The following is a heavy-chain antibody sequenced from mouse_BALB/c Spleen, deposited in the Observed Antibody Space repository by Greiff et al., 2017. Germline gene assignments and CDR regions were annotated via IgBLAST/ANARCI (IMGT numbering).Heavy chain of an antibody. CDR1: GFNIKDTY. J-gene: IGHJ3*01. CDR2: IDPANGNT. D-gene: IGHD1-1*01. CDR3: ASLGSYYYGSSSWFAY. Sequence: EVQLQESGAELVKPGASVKLSCTASGFNIKDTYMHWVKQRPEQGLEWIGRIDPANGNTKYDPKFQGKATITADTSSNTAYLQLSSLTSEDTAVYYCASLGSYYYGSSSWFAYWGQGTLVTVSA. V-gene: IGHV14-3*02.